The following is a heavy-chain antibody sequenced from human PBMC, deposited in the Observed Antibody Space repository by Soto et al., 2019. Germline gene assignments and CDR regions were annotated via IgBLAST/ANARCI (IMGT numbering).Heavy chain of an antibody. V-gene: IGHV3-30-3*01. D-gene: IGHD2-15*01. CDR1: GFTFSSYA. J-gene: IGHJ4*02. CDR3: ARAHCSGGGCRDY. CDR2: ISYDGSNT. Sequence: QVQLVESGGGVVQPGRSLRLSCAASGFTFSSYAMHWVRQAPGKGLEWVAVISYDGSNTYYSDSVKGRFTISRDNSKNTLYLQMTILRAEDTAVYYCARAHCSGGGCRDYWGQGTLIAVSS.